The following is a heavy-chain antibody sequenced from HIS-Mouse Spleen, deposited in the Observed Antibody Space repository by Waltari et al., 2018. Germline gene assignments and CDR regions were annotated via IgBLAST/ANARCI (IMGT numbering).Heavy chain of an antibody. V-gene: IGHV3-9*01. D-gene: IGHD6-6*01. CDR3: VKDMRYSSSYFDY. Sequence: EVQLVESGGGLVQPGRSLRLSCAACGFPFADYAMPWVRQAPGKGLEWVSGISWNSGSIGYADSVKGRFTISRDNAKNSLYLQMNSLRAEDTALYYCVKDMRYSSSYFDYWGQGTLVTVSS. CDR1: GFPFADYA. J-gene: IGHJ4*02. CDR2: ISWNSGSI.